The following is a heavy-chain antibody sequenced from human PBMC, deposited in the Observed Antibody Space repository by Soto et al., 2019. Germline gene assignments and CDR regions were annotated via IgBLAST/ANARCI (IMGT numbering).Heavy chain of an antibody. V-gene: IGHV3-33*01. J-gene: IGHJ4*02. CDR1: GFTFSSYG. CDR2: IWYDGSNK. CDR3: ARVSYYDSSGLEFDY. Sequence: QVQLVESGGGVVQPGRSLRLSCAASGFTFSSYGMHWVRQAPGKGLEWVAVIWYDGSNKYYADSVKGRFTISRDNSKNTLYLQMNSLRGEDTAVYYCARVSYYDSSGLEFDYWGQGTLVTVSS. D-gene: IGHD3-22*01.